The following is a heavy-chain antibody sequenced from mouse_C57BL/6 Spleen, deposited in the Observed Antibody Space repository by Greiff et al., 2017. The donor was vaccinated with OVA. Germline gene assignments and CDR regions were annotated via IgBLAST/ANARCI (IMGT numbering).Heavy chain of an antibody. J-gene: IGHJ3*01. V-gene: IGHV1-64*01. CDR3: ARSGYSNPWFAY. Sequence: VQLQQPGAELVKPGASVKLSCEASGYTFTSYWMHWVKQRPGQGLEWIGMIHPNSGSTNYNEKFKSKATLTVDKSSSTAYMQLSSLTSEDSAVYYCARSGYSNPWFAYWGQGTLVTVSA. CDR1: GYTFTSYW. D-gene: IGHD2-5*01. CDR2: IHPNSGST.